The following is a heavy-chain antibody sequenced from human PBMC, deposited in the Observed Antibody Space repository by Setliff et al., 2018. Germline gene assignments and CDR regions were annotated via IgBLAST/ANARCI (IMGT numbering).Heavy chain of an antibody. CDR3: ARTRYGLGGRPY. CDR1: GGSISSSY. CDR2: IHYSGST. V-gene: IGHV4-59*01. J-gene: IGHJ4*02. Sequence: SETLSLTCTVSGGSISSSYWSWIRQPPGKGLEWIGYIHYSGSTNYNPSLKSRVTISLDTPKNQFSLRLSSVTAADTAVYYCARTRYGLGGRPYWGQGTLVTVSS. D-gene: IGHD2-15*01.